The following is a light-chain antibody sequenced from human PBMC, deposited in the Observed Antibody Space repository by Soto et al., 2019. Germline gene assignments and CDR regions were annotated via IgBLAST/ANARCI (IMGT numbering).Light chain of an antibody. V-gene: IGKV3-20*01. CDR2: GAS. J-gene: IGKJ1*01. CDR1: QTVTSND. CDR3: QQYCCSPRT. Sequence: EIVLTQSPGTLSLSPGERASLSCRASQTVTSNDLAWYRQKPGQAPRLLIYGASNRAAGVPDRFSGSGSGTDFTLTISRLEPGDFAVYYCQQYCCSPRTFGQGTKVEI.